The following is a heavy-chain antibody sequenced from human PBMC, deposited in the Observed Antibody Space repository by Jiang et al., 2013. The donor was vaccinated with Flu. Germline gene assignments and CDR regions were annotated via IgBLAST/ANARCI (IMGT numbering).Heavy chain of an antibody. V-gene: IGHV3-7*03. CDR3: AREMVLDY. Sequence: NIKQDGSEKYYVDSVKGRFTISRDNAKNSLYLQMNSLRAEDTAVYYCAREMVLDYWGQGTLVTVSS. CDR2: IKQDGSEK. J-gene: IGHJ4*02. D-gene: IGHD2-8*01.